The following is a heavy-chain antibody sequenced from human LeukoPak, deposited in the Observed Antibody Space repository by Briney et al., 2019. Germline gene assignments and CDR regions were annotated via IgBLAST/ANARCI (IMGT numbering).Heavy chain of an antibody. Sequence: GGSLRLSCAASGFTFSSYAMSWVRQAPGKGLEWVSAISGSGGSTYYADAVKGRFTISRDNAKNSLYLQMNSLRAEDTAVYYCARSGSDDAFDIWGQGTMVTVSS. D-gene: IGHD2-15*01. V-gene: IGHV3-23*01. CDR2: ISGSGGST. CDR3: ARSGSDDAFDI. J-gene: IGHJ3*02. CDR1: GFTFSSYA.